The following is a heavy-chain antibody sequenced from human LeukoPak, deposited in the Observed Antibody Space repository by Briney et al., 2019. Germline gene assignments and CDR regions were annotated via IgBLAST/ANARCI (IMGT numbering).Heavy chain of an antibody. CDR2: IYYSGST. CDR1: GGSISSSSYY. V-gene: IGHV4-39*02. CDR3: ARDGKQLVLGY. Sequence: SETLSLTCTVSGGSISSSSYYWGGIRQPPGKGLEWIGSIYYSGSTYYNPSLKSRVTISVDTSKNQFSLKLSSVTAADTAVYYCARDGKQLVLGYWGQGTLVTVSS. J-gene: IGHJ4*02. D-gene: IGHD6-13*01.